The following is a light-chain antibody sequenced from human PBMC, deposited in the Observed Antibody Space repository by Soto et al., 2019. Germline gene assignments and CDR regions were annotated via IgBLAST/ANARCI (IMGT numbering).Light chain of an antibody. Sequence: EIVLTQSPGTLSLSPGERATLSCRASQSVSSSYLAWYQQKPGQAPKFLIYGVSSRATGIPDRFSGSGSGTDFTLTISRLEPEDFAVYYCQQYDSSQLTFGQGTKVEIK. J-gene: IGKJ1*01. CDR2: GVS. CDR1: QSVSSSY. CDR3: QQYDSSQLT. V-gene: IGKV3-20*01.